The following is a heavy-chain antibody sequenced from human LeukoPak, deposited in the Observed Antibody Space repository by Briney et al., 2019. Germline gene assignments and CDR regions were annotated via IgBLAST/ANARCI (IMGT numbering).Heavy chain of an antibody. CDR2: ISGSGAGT. V-gene: IGHV3-23*01. CDR3: ARGATVTARYHFDY. CDR1: GFTLSSYA. D-gene: IGHD4-11*01. Sequence: GGSLRLSCAASGFTLSSYAMSWVRQAPGKGLEWVSDISGSGAGTYYADSVKGRFTISRDNSKNTLYLQIYSLRVENTAVYYCARGATVTARYHFDYWGQGTLITVSS. J-gene: IGHJ4*02.